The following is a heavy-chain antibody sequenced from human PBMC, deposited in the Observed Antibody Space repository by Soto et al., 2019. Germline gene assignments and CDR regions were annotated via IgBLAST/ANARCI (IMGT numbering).Heavy chain of an antibody. J-gene: IGHJ5*02. Sequence: QITLKESGPTLVKPTQTLTLTCTFSGFSLSTSGVGVGWIRQPPGKALEWLALIYWDDDKRYSPSLKSRLTITKDSSKTQVVLTTTNMDPVDTATYYCAPSPLGYCSGGSCYSNWFDPGGQGTLVTVSS. V-gene: IGHV2-5*02. D-gene: IGHD2-15*01. CDR2: IYWDDDK. CDR1: GFSLSTSGVG. CDR3: APSPLGYCSGGSCYSNWFDP.